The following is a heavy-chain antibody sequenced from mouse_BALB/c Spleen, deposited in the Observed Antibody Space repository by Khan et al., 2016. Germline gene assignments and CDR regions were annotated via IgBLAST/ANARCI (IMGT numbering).Heavy chain of an antibody. CDR2: IDPANGNI. CDR1: GFNIKDTY. Sequence: EVQLQESGAELVRPGASVKLSCTASGFNIKDTYIYWVKQRPEQGLEWIGRIDPANGNIKYDPKFQGKAAITADTSSNAAYLQLSGLTSEDTAVYYCERSGEYEMYYVDYWGQGTTLTVSS. V-gene: IGHV14-3*02. D-gene: IGHD2-13*01. CDR3: ERSGEYEMYYVDY. J-gene: IGHJ2*01.